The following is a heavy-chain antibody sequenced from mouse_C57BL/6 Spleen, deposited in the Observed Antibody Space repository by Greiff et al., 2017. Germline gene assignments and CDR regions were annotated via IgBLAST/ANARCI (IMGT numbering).Heavy chain of an antibody. CDR2: IYPGSGST. V-gene: IGHV1-55*01. CDR1: GYTFTSYW. Sequence: VKLQQPGAELVKPGASVKMSCKASGYTFTSYWITWVKQRPGQGLEWIGDIYPGSGSTNYNEKFKSKATLTVDTSSSTAYMQLSSLTSEDSAVYYCARESYGSPYAMDYWGQGTSVTVSS. J-gene: IGHJ4*01. D-gene: IGHD1-1*01. CDR3: ARESYGSPYAMDY.